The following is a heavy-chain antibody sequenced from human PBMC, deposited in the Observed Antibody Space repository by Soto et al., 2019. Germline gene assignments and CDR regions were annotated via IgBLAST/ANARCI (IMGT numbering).Heavy chain of an antibody. D-gene: IGHD3-3*01. Sequence: ASVKVSCKASGYTCTSYGISWVRQAPGQELERMGWISAYNGNTNYAQKLQGRVTMTTDTSTSTAYMELRSLRSDDTAVYYCARSPLTIFGVVIISYDYWGQGTLVTVSS. J-gene: IGHJ4*02. V-gene: IGHV1-18*01. CDR1: GYTCTSYG. CDR2: ISAYNGNT. CDR3: ARSPLTIFGVVIISYDY.